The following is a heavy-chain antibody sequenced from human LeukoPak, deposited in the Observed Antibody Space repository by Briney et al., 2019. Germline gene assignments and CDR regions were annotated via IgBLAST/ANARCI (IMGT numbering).Heavy chain of an antibody. CDR3: ARQDYGDYVDYFDY. V-gene: IGHV4-34*01. D-gene: IGHD4-17*01. CDR2: INHSGST. Sequence: SETLSLTCAVYGGSFSGYYWSWIRQPPGKGLEWIGEINHSGSTNYNPSLKSRVTISVDTSKNQFSLKLSSVTAADTAAYYCARQDYGDYVDYFDYWGQGTLVTVSS. J-gene: IGHJ4*02. CDR1: GGSFSGYY.